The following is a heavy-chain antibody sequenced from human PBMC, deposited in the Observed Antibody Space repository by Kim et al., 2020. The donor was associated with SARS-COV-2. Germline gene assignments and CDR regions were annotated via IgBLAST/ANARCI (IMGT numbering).Heavy chain of an antibody. D-gene: IGHD3-3*01. Sequence: GKGLEWVAVISYDGSNKYDADSVKGRFTISRDNSKNTLYLQMNSLRAEDTAVYYCARQFYYDFWSGYSLDAFDIWGQGTMVTVSS. CDR2: ISYDGSNK. CDR3: ARQFYYDFWSGYSLDAFDI. V-gene: IGHV3-30-3*01. J-gene: IGHJ3*02.